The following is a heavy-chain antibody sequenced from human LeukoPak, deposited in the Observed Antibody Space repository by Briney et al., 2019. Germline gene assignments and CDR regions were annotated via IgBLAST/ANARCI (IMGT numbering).Heavy chain of an antibody. CDR2: INPNSGGT. D-gene: IGHD3-22*01. CDR3: ARDMYYYDSSGYHDY. Sequence: GASVKVSCKASGYTFTGYYMHWVRQAPGQGLEWMGWINPNSGGTNYAQKFQGRVTMTRDTSISTAYMELSRLRSDDTAVYYCARDMYYYDSSGYHDYWGQGTLVTVSS. J-gene: IGHJ4*02. CDR1: GYTFTGYY. V-gene: IGHV1-2*02.